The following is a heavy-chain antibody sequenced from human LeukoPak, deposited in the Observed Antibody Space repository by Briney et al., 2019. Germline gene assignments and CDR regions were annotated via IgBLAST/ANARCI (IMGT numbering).Heavy chain of an antibody. J-gene: IGHJ4*02. CDR2: VGTHSTST. Sequence: GGSLRLSCAASGFTFSSYVMTWVRQAPGAGLEWVSAVGTHSTSTDYSDSVKGRFTISRDDSKNTVFLQMTSLRVEDTALYYCTRRVRGTPDYWGLGTLVTVSS. CDR1: GFTFSSYV. CDR3: TRRVRGTPDY. D-gene: IGHD3-3*01. V-gene: IGHV3-23*01.